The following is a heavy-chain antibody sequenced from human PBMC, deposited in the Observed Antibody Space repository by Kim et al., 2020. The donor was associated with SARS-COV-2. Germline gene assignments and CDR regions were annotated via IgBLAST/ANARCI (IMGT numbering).Heavy chain of an antibody. Sequence: GGSLRLSCAASGFTFSDYYMSWIRQAPGMGLEWVSYISSSSSYTNYADSVKGRFTISRDNDKNSLYLQMNSLRAEDTAVYYCARGGGTSRGENNYWGQGTLVTVSS. J-gene: IGHJ4*02. CDR3: ARGGGTSRGENNY. V-gene: IGHV3-11*05. D-gene: IGHD3-16*01. CDR2: ISSSSSYT. CDR1: GFTFSDYY.